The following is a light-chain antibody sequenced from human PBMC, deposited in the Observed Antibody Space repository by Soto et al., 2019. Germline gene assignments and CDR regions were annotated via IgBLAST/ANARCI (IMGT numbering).Light chain of an antibody. CDR1: QSIPTNT. V-gene: IGKV3-20*01. CDR3: PRNS. Sequence: EIMLTQSPGTLSLSPGERATLSCRASQSIPTNTLAWYQHKPGQAPRLLIYSTSTRATGIPDRFSGSGSGTDFTLTISRLEPEDFAVYYCPRNSFGQGTRLDFK. CDR2: STS. J-gene: IGKJ2*01.